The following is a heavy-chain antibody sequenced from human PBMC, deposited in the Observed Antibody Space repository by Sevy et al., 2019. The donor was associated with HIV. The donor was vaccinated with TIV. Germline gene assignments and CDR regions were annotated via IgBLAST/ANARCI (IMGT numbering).Heavy chain of an antibody. Sequence: ASVKVSCKASGGTFSSYAISWVRQAPGQGLEWMGGIIPIFGTANYAQKFQGRVTITADESTSTAYMELSSLRSEDTAVYYCARNLKSRDGYNSRLDYWGQGTLVTVSS. CDR3: ARNLKSRDGYNSRLDY. J-gene: IGHJ4*02. CDR1: GGTFSSYA. CDR2: IIPIFGTA. D-gene: IGHD5-12*01. V-gene: IGHV1-69*13.